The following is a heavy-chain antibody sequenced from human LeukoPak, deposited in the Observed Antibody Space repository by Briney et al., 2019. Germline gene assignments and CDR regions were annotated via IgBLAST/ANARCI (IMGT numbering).Heavy chain of an antibody. J-gene: IGHJ4*02. CDR3: ARDRGYSSFDY. CDR2: IKEDGSEI. Sequence: PGGSLRLSCEASAFTFSSYWMSWVRQAPEKGLEWVANIKEDGSEINYVDSVKGRFTISRDNAKNSLFLQMNSLRVEDTAVCYCARDRGYSSFDYWGQGTLVTVSS. CDR1: AFTFSSYW. D-gene: IGHD4-23*01. V-gene: IGHV3-7*01.